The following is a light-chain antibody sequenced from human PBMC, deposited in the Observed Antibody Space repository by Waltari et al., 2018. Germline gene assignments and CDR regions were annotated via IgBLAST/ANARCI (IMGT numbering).Light chain of an antibody. V-gene: IGKV2D-29*01. CDR2: ELS. J-gene: IGKJ1*01. CDR3: MQTKQFPWT. CDR1: QSLLYTDGQTY. Sequence: DIVMTQTPVSLSVTPGQSASISCKSSQSLLYTDGQTYFYWYLQKAGQPPQLLIYELSKRFSGVPDRFSGSGSGTDFTLKIGRVEAEDVGVYYCMQTKQFPWTLGQGTKVEVK.